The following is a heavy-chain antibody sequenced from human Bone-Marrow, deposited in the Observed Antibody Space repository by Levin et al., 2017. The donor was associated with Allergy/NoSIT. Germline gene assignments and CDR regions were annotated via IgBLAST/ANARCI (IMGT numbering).Heavy chain of an antibody. Sequence: SQTLSLTCTVSGGSLSSGSAYWGWIRQPAGKGLEWIGHIYTSGDTKHNPSLKSRVTISVDTSKNQFSLKLSSVTAADTAVYYCAGGYLYGLGSWDYFDSWGQGTLVTVSS. D-gene: IGHD3-10*01. CDR1: GGSLSSGSAY. V-gene: IGHV4-61*09. CDR2: IYTSGDT. J-gene: IGHJ4*02. CDR3: AGGYLYGLGSWDYFDS.